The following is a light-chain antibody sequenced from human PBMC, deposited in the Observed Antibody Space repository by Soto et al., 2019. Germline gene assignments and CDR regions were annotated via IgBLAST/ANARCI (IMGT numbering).Light chain of an antibody. Sequence: DIQMTQSPSTLSASVGDTVTITCRASQSVSVWLAWYQQKPGKAPNLLVYDASSLQSGVPSRFSGSGSGTEFTLTITSLQPDDFGTYYCQQFDTSPWTFGQGTKVDMK. V-gene: IGKV1-5*01. CDR3: QQFDTSPWT. CDR1: QSVSVW. CDR2: DAS. J-gene: IGKJ1*01.